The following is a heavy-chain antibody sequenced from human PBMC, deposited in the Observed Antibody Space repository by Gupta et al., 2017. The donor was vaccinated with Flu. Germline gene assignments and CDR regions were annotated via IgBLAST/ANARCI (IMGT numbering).Heavy chain of an antibody. D-gene: IGHD2-2*01. Sequence: NTKYSQKLQDRVTITRDTSTSTVYLELSSLRSEDTAVYYCARRLSSSAWDDVFDIWGQGTVVTVSS. CDR3: ARRLSSSAWDDVFDI. J-gene: IGHJ3*02. CDR2: NT. V-gene: IGHV1-3*01.